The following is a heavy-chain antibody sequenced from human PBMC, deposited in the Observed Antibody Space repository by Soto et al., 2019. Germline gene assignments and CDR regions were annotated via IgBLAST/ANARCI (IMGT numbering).Heavy chain of an antibody. CDR2: IYYSGST. CDR1: GVSISGGGYY. D-gene: IGHD1-20*01. Sequence: QVQLQQSGPGLVKPSQTLSLTCTVSGVSISGGGYYWSGIRQHPGKGLEWIGYIYYSGSTYYNPSLKSRVIISLDTSKNQFSLKLSSVTAADTAVYYCARVTEAAFYNYGMDVWGQGTTVTVSS. J-gene: IGHJ6*02. CDR3: ARVTEAAFYNYGMDV. V-gene: IGHV4-31*03.